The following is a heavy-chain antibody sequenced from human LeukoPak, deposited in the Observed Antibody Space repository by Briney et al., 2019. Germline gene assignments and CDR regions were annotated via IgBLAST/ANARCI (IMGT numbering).Heavy chain of an antibody. CDR3: ASYGSASYYNAFHY. V-gene: IGHV3-72*01. J-gene: IGHJ4*02. D-gene: IGHD3-10*01. Sequence: GGSLRLSCAASGFTFTDHCMDWVRQAPGKGLEWVGRTGKKDKSYITEYAASVKGRFTISRDDSKNSVYLQMNSLKTEDTAVYYCASYGSASYYNAFHYWGQGTLVTVSA. CDR2: TGKKDKSYIT. CDR1: GFTFTDHC.